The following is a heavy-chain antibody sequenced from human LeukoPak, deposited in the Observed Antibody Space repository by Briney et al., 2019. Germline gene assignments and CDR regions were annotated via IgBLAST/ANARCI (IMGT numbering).Heavy chain of an antibody. Sequence: SETLSLTCTVSGGSISSGGYYWSWIRQPPGKGLEWIGYIYNSGSTNYNPSLKSRGTISVDTSKNQFSLKLSSVTAADTAVYYCARLSPYGGSAFDIWGQGTMVTVSS. V-gene: IGHV4-61*08. CDR2: IYNSGST. CDR1: GGSISSGGYY. J-gene: IGHJ3*02. D-gene: IGHD4-17*01. CDR3: ARLSPYGGSAFDI.